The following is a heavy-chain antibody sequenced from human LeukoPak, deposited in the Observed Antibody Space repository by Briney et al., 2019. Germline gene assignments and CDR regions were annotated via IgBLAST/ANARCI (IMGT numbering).Heavy chain of an antibody. J-gene: IGHJ4*02. CDR1: GFSFSDYG. Sequence: GGSLRLSCAVSGFSFSDYGFHWVRQAPGKGLEWVAVTRFDGSIKQYADSVKGRFTISRDDSKNTLYLQMNFLKSEGTAVYYCARWGGTRQYYFDYWGQGTLVTVSS. D-gene: IGHD1-1*01. CDR3: ARWGGTRQYYFDY. CDR2: TRFDGSIK. V-gene: IGHV3-33*01.